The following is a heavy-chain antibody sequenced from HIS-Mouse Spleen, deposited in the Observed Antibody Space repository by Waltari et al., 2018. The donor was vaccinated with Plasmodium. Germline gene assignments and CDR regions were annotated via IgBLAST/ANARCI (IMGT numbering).Heavy chain of an antibody. CDR3: AREDILTGYYNDYWYFDL. V-gene: IGHV3-21*01. J-gene: IGHJ2*01. D-gene: IGHD3-9*01. Sequence: EVQLVESGGGLVKPGGSLRLSCAASGFTFSSYSMNWVRQAPGNGMEWVSSISSSSSYIYYADSVKGRFTISRDNAKNSLYLQMNSLRAEDTAVYYCAREDILTGYYNDYWYFDLWGRGTLVTVSS. CDR1: GFTFSSYS. CDR2: ISSSSSYI.